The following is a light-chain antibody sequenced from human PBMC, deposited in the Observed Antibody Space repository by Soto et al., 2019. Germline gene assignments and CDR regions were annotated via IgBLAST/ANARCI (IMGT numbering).Light chain of an antibody. CDR2: GVS. CDR3: QQYNNWYT. J-gene: IGKJ2*01. Sequence: IMMTQSPATLSVSPGEGATLSCRASQSVSSNLAWYQHKPGQAPRLLISGVSTRATGIPARFSGSGSGTEFTLTISSLQSEDFAVYYCQQYNNWYTFGQGTRLEIK. CDR1: QSVSSN. V-gene: IGKV3-15*01.